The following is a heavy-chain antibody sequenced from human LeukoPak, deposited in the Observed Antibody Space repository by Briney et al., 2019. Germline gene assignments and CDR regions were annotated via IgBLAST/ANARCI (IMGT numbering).Heavy chain of an antibody. CDR2: INPDNGVT. Sequence: ASVKVSCKASGYTFSDFYIHWVRQAPGQGLEWLGYINPDNGVTNYAQKIRGRVTLTRDTSITTAYMELTTLTSDDTAIYYCARGDWYFALWGRGTLLTVSS. J-gene: IGHJ2*01. CDR1: GYTFSDFY. CDR3: ARGDWYFAL. V-gene: IGHV1-2*02.